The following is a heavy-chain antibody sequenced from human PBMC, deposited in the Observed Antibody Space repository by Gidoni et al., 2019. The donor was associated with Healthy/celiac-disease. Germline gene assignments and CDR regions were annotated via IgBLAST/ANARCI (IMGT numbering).Heavy chain of an antibody. CDR2: ISWNSGSI. D-gene: IGHD6-6*01. V-gene: IGHV3-9*01. Sequence: EVQLVESGGGLVQPGRSLRLSCAASGFTFDDYAMHWVRQAPGKGLEWVSGISWNSGSIGYADSVKGRFTISRDNAKNSLYLQMNSLRAEDTALYYCAKDKTPYSSSSSPFDYWGQGTLVTVSS. CDR1: GFTFDDYA. CDR3: AKDKTPYSSSSSPFDY. J-gene: IGHJ4*02.